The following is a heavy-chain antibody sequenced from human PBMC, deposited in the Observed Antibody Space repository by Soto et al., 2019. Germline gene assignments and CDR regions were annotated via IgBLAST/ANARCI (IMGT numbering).Heavy chain of an antibody. CDR2: IYYSGST. D-gene: IGHD6-19*01. Sequence: PSETLSLTCTVSGGSISSYYWSWIRQPPGKGLEWIGYIYYSGSTNYNPSLKSRVTISVDTSKNQFSLKLSSVTAADTAVYYCARDPRSSGWYSYYGMDVWGQGTTVTVSS. CDR1: GGSISSYY. J-gene: IGHJ6*02. V-gene: IGHV4-59*01. CDR3: ARDPRSSGWYSYYGMDV.